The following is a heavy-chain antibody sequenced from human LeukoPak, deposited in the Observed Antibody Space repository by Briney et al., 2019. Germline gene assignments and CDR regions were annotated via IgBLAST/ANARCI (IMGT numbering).Heavy chain of an antibody. D-gene: IGHD4-23*01. Sequence: PGRSLRLSCAASGFTFSSYGMHWVRQAPGKGLEWVAVIWYDGTNKHYADSVQGRFTIFRDNSKNTLSLQMNSLRAGDTAVYYCAKVRDGGNPRYFDHWGQGTLVTVSS. CDR2: IWYDGTNK. CDR3: AKVRDGGNPRYFDH. J-gene: IGHJ4*02. V-gene: IGHV3-33*06. CDR1: GFTFSSYG.